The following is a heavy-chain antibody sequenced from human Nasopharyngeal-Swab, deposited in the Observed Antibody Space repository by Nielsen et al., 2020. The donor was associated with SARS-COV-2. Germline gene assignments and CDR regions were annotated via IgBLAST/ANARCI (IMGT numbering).Heavy chain of an antibody. J-gene: IGHJ6*03. Sequence: SVKVSCKASGGTFSSYAISWVRQAPGQGLEWMGGIIPIFGTANYAQKFQGRVTITADESTSTAYMELSSLRSEDTAVYYCARERELQSHQYYYYMDVWGKGTTVAVSS. V-gene: IGHV1-69*13. D-gene: IGHD2-2*01. CDR1: GGTFSSYA. CDR3: ARERELQSHQYYYYMDV. CDR2: IIPIFGTA.